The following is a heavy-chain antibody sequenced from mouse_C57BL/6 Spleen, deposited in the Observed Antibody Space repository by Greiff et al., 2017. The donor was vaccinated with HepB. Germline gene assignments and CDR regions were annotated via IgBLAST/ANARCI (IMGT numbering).Heavy chain of an antibody. CDR1: GYTFTDYY. Sequence: EVKLQQSGPVLVKPGASVKMSCKASGYTFTDYYMNWVKQSHGKSLEWIGVINPYNGDTNYNQKFKGKATLTVDKSSSTAYMELNSLTSEDSAVYYCAHTAPYWGQGTLVTVSA. J-gene: IGHJ3*01. D-gene: IGHD5-1-1*01. CDR3: AHTAPY. V-gene: IGHV1-19*01. CDR2: INPYNGDT.